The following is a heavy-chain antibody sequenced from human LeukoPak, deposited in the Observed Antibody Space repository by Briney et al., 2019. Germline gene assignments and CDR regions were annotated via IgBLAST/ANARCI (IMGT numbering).Heavy chain of an antibody. CDR2: INSEGTST. V-gene: IGHV3-74*01. J-gene: IGHJ4*02. Sequence: GGSLRLSCAASGFTFSYYWMHWVRQAPGKGLVWVSRINSEGTSTSFADSVKGRFTVSRDNAKNTLYLQMNSLRPEDTAVYYCVRSYRDLTGYYNHFDYWGQGNLVTVSS. D-gene: IGHD3-9*01. CDR1: GFTFSYYW. CDR3: VRSYRDLTGYYNHFDY.